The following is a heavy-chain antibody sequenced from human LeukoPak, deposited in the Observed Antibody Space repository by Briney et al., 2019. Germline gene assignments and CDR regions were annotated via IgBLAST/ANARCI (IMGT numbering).Heavy chain of an antibody. J-gene: IGHJ6*02. Sequence: ASVKVSCKTSGYIFTKHGISWVRQAPGQGLEWMAWIGGYNGDTKYAQNFQGRVALTTDTSTSTAYMEVRSLRSDDTAVYYCAREHDNRVPYYCGMDVWGQGTTVTVSS. D-gene: IGHD3-22*01. CDR1: GYIFTKHG. V-gene: IGHV1-18*01. CDR3: AREHDNRVPYYCGMDV. CDR2: IGGYNGDT.